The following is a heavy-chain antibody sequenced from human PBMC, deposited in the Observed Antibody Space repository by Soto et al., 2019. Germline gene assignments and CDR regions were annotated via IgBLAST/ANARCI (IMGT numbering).Heavy chain of an antibody. Sequence: SETLSLSCTVSGGSISSGDYHWSWLRQPPGKGLESIGYIYYSGTTYYNPSLKSRVTISVDTSKNQFSLKLSSVTAADTAVYYCARIGYQLLGYYGLDVWGQGTTVTVSS. CDR1: GGSISSGDYH. V-gene: IGHV4-30-4*01. CDR2: IYYSGTT. CDR3: ARIGYQLLGYYGLDV. J-gene: IGHJ6*02. D-gene: IGHD2-2*01.